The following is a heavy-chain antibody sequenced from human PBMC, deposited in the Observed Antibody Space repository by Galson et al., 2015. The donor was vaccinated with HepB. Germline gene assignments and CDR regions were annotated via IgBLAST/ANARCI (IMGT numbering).Heavy chain of an antibody. D-gene: IGHD3-3*01. CDR1: GYTFTSYG. J-gene: IGHJ6*02. Sequence: SVKVSCKASGYTFTSYGISWVRQAPGQGLEWMGWISAYNGNTNYAQKLQGRVTMTTDTSTSTAYMELRSLRSDDTAVYYCARYYDFWSGYYFPRYYGMDVWGQGTTVTVSS. CDR3: ARYYDFWSGYYFPRYYGMDV. CDR2: ISAYNGNT. V-gene: IGHV1-18*01.